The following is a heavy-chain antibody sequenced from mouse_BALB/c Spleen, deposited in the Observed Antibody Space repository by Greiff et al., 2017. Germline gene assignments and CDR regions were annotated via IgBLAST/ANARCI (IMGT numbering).Heavy chain of an antibody. Sequence: QVQLQQSGPELVKPGASVKISCKASGYAFSSSWMNWVKQRPGQGLEWIGRIYPGDGDTNYNGKFKGKATLTADKSSSTAYMQLSSLTSVDSAVYFCARLGYYGSSLFDYWGQGTTLTVSS. V-gene: IGHV1-82*01. CDR1: GYAFSSSW. D-gene: IGHD1-1*01. CDR2: IYPGDGDT. J-gene: IGHJ2*01. CDR3: ARLGYYGSSLFDY.